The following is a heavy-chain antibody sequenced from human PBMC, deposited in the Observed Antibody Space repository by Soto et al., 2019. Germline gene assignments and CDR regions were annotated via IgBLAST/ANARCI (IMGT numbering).Heavy chain of an antibody. V-gene: IGHV1-8*01. Sequence: GASVKVSCKASGHTFTSYDIYWLRQATGQGLEWMGWMNPNTGNSGYAQKFQGRVTMASDTSISTAHTELSSLRSEDTAVYYCARRAETNGWNGFGADKYYFDFWGQGTLVTVSS. CDR2: MNPNTGNS. CDR1: GHTFTSYD. CDR3: ARRAETNGWNGFGADKYYFDF. D-gene: IGHD1-1*01. J-gene: IGHJ4*02.